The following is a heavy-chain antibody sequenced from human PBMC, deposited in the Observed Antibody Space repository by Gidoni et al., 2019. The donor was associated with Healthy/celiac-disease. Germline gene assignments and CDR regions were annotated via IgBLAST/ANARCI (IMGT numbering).Heavy chain of an antibody. CDR1: GYTFTSYG. J-gene: IGHJ4*02. CDR2: ISAYNGNT. CDR3: ARDRVVGATLDY. Sequence: QVQLVQSGAEVNKPGSSVNVYCRASGYTFTSYGIIWVRQAPGQGLEWMGWISAYNGNTNYAQKLQGRVTMTTDTSTSTAYMELRSLRSDDTAVYYCARDRVVGATLDYWGQGTLVTVSS. V-gene: IGHV1-18*01. D-gene: IGHD1-26*01.